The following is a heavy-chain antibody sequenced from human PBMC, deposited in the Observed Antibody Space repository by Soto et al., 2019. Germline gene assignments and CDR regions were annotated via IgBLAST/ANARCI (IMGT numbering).Heavy chain of an antibody. D-gene: IGHD1-20*01. V-gene: IGHV3-49*04. CDR2: IRSKAYGGTT. CDR3: IREGAGITGTHFDY. CDR1: GFTFGDYA. Sequence: PGGSLRLSCTASGFTFGDYAMSWVRQAPGKGLEWVGFIRSKAYGGTTEYAASVKGRFTISRDDSKSIAYLQMNSLKTEATAVYYCIREGAGITGTHFDYWGQGTLVTVSS. J-gene: IGHJ4*02.